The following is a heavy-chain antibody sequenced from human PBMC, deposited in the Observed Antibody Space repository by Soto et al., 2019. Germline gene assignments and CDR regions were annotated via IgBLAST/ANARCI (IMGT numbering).Heavy chain of an antibody. Sequence: PSETLSLTCTVSGGSISSYYWSWIRQPPGKGLEWIGYIYYSGSTNYNPSLKSRVTISVDTSKNQFSLKLSSVTAADTAVYYCARGRCSGGSCYFGYWGQGTLVTVSS. CDR1: GGSISSYY. J-gene: IGHJ4*02. CDR2: IYYSGST. D-gene: IGHD2-15*01. V-gene: IGHV4-59*01. CDR3: ARGRCSGGSCYFGY.